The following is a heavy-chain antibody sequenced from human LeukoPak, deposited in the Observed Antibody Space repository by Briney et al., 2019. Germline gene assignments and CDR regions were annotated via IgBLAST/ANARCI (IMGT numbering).Heavy chain of an antibody. J-gene: IGHJ4*02. Sequence: SVKVSCKASGGTFSSYAISWVRQAPGRGLEWMGGIIPIFGTANYAQKFQGRVTITADESTSTAYMELSSLRSEDTAVYYCARDLDYYDSSGYYFDYWGQGTLVTVSS. CDR3: ARDLDYYDSSGYYFDY. D-gene: IGHD3-22*01. V-gene: IGHV1-69*13. CDR2: IIPIFGTA. CDR1: GGTFSSYA.